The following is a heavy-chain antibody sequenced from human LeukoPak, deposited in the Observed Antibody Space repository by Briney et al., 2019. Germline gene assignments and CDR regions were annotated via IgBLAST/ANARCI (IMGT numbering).Heavy chain of an antibody. CDR3: ARAPLVARGAFDI. Sequence: GGSLRLSCAASGFTFSSYSMNWVRQAPGKGLEWVSSISSSSSYIYYADSVKGRFTISRDNAKNSLYLQMNSLRAEDTAVYYCARAPLVARGAFDIWGQGTMVTVSS. CDR1: GFTFSSYS. V-gene: IGHV3-21*01. D-gene: IGHD2-15*01. CDR2: ISSSSSYI. J-gene: IGHJ3*02.